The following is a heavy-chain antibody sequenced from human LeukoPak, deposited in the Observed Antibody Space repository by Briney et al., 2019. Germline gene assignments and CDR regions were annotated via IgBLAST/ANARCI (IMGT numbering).Heavy chain of an antibody. Sequence: ASVTVSFKASGYTFTSYYMHWVRQAPGQGLEWMGIINPSGGSTSYAQKFQGRVTMTRDTSTSTVYMELSSLRSEDTAVYYCARSAEHCNNGVCFTDYYMDVWGKGTTVTVSS. CDR3: ARSAEHCNNGVCFTDYYMDV. D-gene: IGHD2-8*01. V-gene: IGHV1-46*01. J-gene: IGHJ6*03. CDR2: INPSGGST. CDR1: GYTFTSYY.